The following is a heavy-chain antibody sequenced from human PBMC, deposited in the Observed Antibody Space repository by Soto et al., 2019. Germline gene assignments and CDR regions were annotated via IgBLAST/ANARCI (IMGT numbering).Heavy chain of an antibody. Sequence: EVQLLESGGGLVQPGESLRLSCAASGFTFSYYWMHWVRQAPGMGLVWVSRIHSDGSSTTYADSVKGRFTISRDNARNTLYLQMNSLRAEDTAVYYCARGDRGAFDPWGQGTVLTVSS. D-gene: IGHD1-26*01. J-gene: IGHJ3*01. CDR1: GFTFSYYW. CDR3: ARGDRGAFDP. V-gene: IGHV3-74*01. CDR2: IHSDGSST.